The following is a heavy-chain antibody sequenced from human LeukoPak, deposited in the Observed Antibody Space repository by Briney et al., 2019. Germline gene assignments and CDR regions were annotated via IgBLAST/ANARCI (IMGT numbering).Heavy chain of an antibody. Sequence: ASVKVSCKASGYTFTNYGITWVRQAPGQGLEWMGWISGCQGSTKYAQNFQGRVTMTIDTSTSTAYMDLRSLRSDDTAIYFCARSDLGTITARPFNYWGQGTLVAVSS. D-gene: IGHD5-24*01. J-gene: IGHJ4*02. CDR2: ISGCQGST. CDR3: ARSDLGTITARPFNY. CDR1: GYTFTNYG. V-gene: IGHV1-18*01.